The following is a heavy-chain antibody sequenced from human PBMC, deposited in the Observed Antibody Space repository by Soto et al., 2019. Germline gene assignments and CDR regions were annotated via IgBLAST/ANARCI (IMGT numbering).Heavy chain of an antibody. Sequence: GASLKGSWKASGFTFTSSAVQWGRQARGQRLEWIGWIVVGSGNTNYAQKFQERVTITRDMSTSTAYMELSSLRSEDTAVYYCAAGGYPSYGMDVWGQGTTVTVSS. D-gene: IGHD6-25*01. V-gene: IGHV1-58*01. CDR3: AAGGYPSYGMDV. CDR2: IVVGSGNT. J-gene: IGHJ6*02. CDR1: GFTFTSSA.